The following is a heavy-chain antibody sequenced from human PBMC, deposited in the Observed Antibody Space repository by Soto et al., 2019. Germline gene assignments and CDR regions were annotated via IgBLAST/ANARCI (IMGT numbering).Heavy chain of an antibody. CDR3: TRDFKRYYDFWSGYTSGSNWFDP. V-gene: IGHV3-49*04. Sequence: GGSLRLSCTASGFTFGDYAMSWVRQAPGKGLEWVGFIRSKAYGGTTEYAASVKGRFTISRDDSKSIAYLQMNSLKTEDTAVYYCTRDFKRYYDFWSGYTSGSNWFDPWGQGT. CDR2: IRSKAYGGTT. J-gene: IGHJ5*02. D-gene: IGHD3-3*01. CDR1: GFTFGDYA.